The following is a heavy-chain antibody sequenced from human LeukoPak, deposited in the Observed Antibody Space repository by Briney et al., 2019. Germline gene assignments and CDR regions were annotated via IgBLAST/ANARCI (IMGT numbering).Heavy chain of an antibody. CDR1: GFTISSYG. CDR2: IWYDGSNK. V-gene: IGHV3-33*06. Sequence: GGSLRLSCAASGFTISSYGMHWVRQAPGKGLEWVAVIWYDGSNKYYADSVKGRFTISRDNSKNTLYLQMNSLRAEDTAVYYCAKGVLPAAMTAFDYWGEGTLVTVSS. D-gene: IGHD2-2*01. CDR3: AKGVLPAAMTAFDY. J-gene: IGHJ4*02.